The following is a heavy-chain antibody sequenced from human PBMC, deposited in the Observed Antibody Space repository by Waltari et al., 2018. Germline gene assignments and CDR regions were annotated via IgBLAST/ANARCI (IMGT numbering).Heavy chain of an antibody. CDR3: ARHYSSSPNYYYYYYMDV. J-gene: IGHJ6*03. Sequence: QLQLQESGPGLVKPSETLSLTCTVPGGSISSSSYYLGWLRQPPGKGLEWIGGIYYSGSTYYNPSLKSRVTISVDTSKNQFSLKLSSVTAADTAVYYCARHYSSSPNYYYYYYMDVWGKGTTVTVSS. CDR2: IYYSGST. CDR1: GGSISSSSYY. D-gene: IGHD6-13*01. V-gene: IGHV4-39*01.